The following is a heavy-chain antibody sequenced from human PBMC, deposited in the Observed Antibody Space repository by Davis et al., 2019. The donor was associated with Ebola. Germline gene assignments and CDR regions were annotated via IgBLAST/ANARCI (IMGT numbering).Heavy chain of an antibody. V-gene: IGHV1-18*04. CDR1: GYTFTNYG. D-gene: IGHD2-8*01. CDR2: INPHNGNT. CDR3: ARSSRSYCTNGVCYPYYFDY. J-gene: IGHJ4*02. Sequence: ASVKVSCKASGYTFTNYGITWVRQAPGQGLEWMGWINPHNGNTNYAQNVQGRVTMTTDTSTSTAYMEVGSLKSDDTAVYYCARSSRSYCTNGVCYPYYFDYWGQGTLVTVSS.